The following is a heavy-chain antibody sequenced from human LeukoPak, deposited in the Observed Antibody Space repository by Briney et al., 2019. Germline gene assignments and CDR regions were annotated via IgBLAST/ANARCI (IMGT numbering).Heavy chain of an antibody. CDR1: GFTFSSYG. CDR2: ISYEGSNK. Sequence: GGSLRLPCAASGFTFSSYGIHWVRQAPGKGLEWVAVISYEGSNKYYADSVKGRFTISRDNSKNTLYLQMNSLRVEDTAVYYCAKDRAAAGPHYFDYWGQGTLVTVSS. V-gene: IGHV3-30*18. CDR3: AKDRAAAGPHYFDY. J-gene: IGHJ4*02. D-gene: IGHD6-13*01.